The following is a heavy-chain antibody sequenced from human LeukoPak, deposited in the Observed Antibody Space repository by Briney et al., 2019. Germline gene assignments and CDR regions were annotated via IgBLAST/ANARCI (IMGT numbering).Heavy chain of an antibody. CDR1: GGSISSSNW. V-gene: IGHV4-4*02. Sequence: SETLSLTCAVSGGSISSSNWWSWVRQPPGKGLEWIGEIYHSGSTNYNPSLKSRVTISVDKSKNQFSLKLSSVTAADTAVYYCARSLCSSTSCYVSHYYYKDVWGKGTTVTVSS. CDR3: ARSLCSSTSCYVSHYYYKDV. J-gene: IGHJ6*03. D-gene: IGHD2-2*01. CDR2: IYHSGST.